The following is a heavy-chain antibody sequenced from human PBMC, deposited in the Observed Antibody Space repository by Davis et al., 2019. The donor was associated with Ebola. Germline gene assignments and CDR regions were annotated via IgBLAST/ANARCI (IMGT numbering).Heavy chain of an antibody. CDR2: IYPGDSDT. D-gene: IGHD4-17*01. CDR1: GYSFTSYW. V-gene: IGHV5-51*01. J-gene: IGHJ3*02. Sequence: KVSCKGSGYSFTSYWIGWLRQLPGKGLEWMGIIYPGDSDTRYSPSFQGQVTISADKSISTAYLQWSSLKASDTAMYYCARPATARRGDAFDIWGQGTMVTVSS. CDR3: ARPATARRGDAFDI.